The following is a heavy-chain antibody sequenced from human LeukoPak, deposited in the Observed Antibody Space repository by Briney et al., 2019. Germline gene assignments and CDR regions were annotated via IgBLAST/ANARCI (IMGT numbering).Heavy chain of an antibody. V-gene: IGHV4-34*01. CDR1: GGSFSGYY. CDR2: INHSGST. Sequence: SETLSLTCAVYGGSFSGYYWSWIRQPPGKGLEWIGEINHSGSTNYNPPLKSRVTISVDTSKNQFSLKLSSVTAADTAVYYCARGRIGGLDYWGQGTLVTVSS. CDR3: ARGRIGGLDY. J-gene: IGHJ4*02.